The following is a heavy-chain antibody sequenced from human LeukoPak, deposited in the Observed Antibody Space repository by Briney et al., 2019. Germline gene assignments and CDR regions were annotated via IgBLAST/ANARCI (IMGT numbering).Heavy chain of an antibody. V-gene: IGHV4-39*01. Sequence: SETLSLTCAVSGDSITNSRYHWAWVRQPPGKGLEWIGTIYYSGTTYYNPSLKSRVTISVDTSRNQFSLKLSSVTATDTAVYYCARMIGDDAFDIWGQGTMVTVSS. D-gene: IGHD3-22*01. J-gene: IGHJ3*02. CDR2: IYYSGTT. CDR3: ARMIGDDAFDI. CDR1: GDSITNSRYH.